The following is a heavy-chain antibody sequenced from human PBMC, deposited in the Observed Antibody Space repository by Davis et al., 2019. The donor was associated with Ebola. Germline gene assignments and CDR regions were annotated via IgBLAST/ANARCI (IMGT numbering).Heavy chain of an antibody. CDR2: ISVRSIT. Sequence: GESLKISCAASGFIFSSYAMSWVRQAPGKGLGWVSSISVRSITYHADSVKGRFTISRDNSKNTLYLQMNSLRVEDTAVYYCAKVHPPTTVTTGWFDPWGQGTLVTVSS. J-gene: IGHJ5*02. CDR3: AKVHPPTTVTTGWFDP. CDR1: GFIFSSYA. V-gene: IGHV3-23*01. D-gene: IGHD4-17*01.